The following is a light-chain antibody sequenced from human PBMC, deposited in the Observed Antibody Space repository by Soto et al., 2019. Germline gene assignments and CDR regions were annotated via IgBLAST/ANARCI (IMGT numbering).Light chain of an antibody. CDR2: GAS. CDR1: QGISNW. Sequence: DIQMTQSPSSVSASIGDRVTITCRASQGISNWLAWYQQKPGEAPKVLIYGASNLQRAVPSRFSGSGSGTDVTLTITSLQPEDFATYYCQQAHSLPITFGQGTRLEIK. J-gene: IGKJ5*01. CDR3: QQAHSLPIT. V-gene: IGKV1-12*01.